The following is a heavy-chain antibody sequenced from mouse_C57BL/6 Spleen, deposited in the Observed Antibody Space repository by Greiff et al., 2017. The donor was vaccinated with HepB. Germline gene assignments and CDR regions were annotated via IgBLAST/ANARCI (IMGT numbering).Heavy chain of an antibody. Sequence: EVQLVESGGGLVKPGGSLKLSCAASGFTFSSYAMSWVRQTPEKRLEWVATISDGGSYTYYPDNVKGRFPISRDNAKNNLYLQMSHLKSEDTAMYYCARDLLWLRRGGDYYAMDYWGQGTSVTVSS. CDR3: ARDLLWLRRGGDYYAMDY. V-gene: IGHV5-4*01. D-gene: IGHD2-2*01. CDR2: ISDGGSYT. J-gene: IGHJ4*01. CDR1: GFTFSSYA.